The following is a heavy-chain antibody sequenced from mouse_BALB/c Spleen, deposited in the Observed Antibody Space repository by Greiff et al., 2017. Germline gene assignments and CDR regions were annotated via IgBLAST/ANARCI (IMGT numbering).Heavy chain of an antibody. CDR2: IDPSDSET. D-gene: IGHD1-2*01. Sequence: VQLQQPGAELVKPGAPVKLSCKASGYTFTSYWMNWVKQRPGRGLEWIGRIDPSDSETHYNQKFKDKATLTVDKSSSTAYIQLSSLTSEDSAVYYCARFTTAYYFDYWGQGTTLTVSS. V-gene: IGHV1-69*02. CDR3: ARFTTAYYFDY. J-gene: IGHJ2*01. CDR1: GYTFTSYW.